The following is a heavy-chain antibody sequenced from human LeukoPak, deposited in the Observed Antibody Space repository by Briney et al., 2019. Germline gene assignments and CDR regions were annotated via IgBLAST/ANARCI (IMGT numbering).Heavy chain of an antibody. CDR3: ARGPPRGKYYYMDV. CDR2: IGTASDT. Sequence: GGSLRLSCAASGFTFSSFDMHWVRHPTGQGLEWVSTIGTASDTYYPGSVEGRFTLSRDNAKNSLYLQMNSLTAGDTAVYYCARGPPRGKYYYMDVWGKGTTVAVSS. V-gene: IGHV3-13*01. J-gene: IGHJ6*03. D-gene: IGHD1-1*01. CDR1: GFTFSSFD.